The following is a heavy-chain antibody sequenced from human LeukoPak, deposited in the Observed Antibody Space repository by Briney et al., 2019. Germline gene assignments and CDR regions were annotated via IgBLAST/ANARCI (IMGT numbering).Heavy chain of an antibody. D-gene: IGHD6-13*01. J-gene: IGHJ5*02. V-gene: IGHV4-34*01. CDR2: INHSGST. CDR1: GGSLSGYY. Sequence: SETLSLTCAVYGGSLSGYYWSWIRQPPGKGLEWIGEINHSGSTNYNPSLKSRVTISVDTSKNQFSLKLSSVTAADTAVYYCARGGIAAAVYNWFDPWGQGTLVTVSS. CDR3: ARGGIAAAVYNWFDP.